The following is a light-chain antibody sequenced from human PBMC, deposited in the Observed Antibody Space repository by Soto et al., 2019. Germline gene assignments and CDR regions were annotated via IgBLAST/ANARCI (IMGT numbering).Light chain of an antibody. CDR2: AAS. Sequence: DIQMTPSPSSLSATVGDSVTITCRASQSFNSYLNWYQQKPGKAPKLLIYAASSLQSGVPSRFSGSGSGTDFTLTISSLQPEDFETYYCQQTYSTPLTFGGGTKVDIK. V-gene: IGKV1-39*01. CDR1: QSFNSY. J-gene: IGKJ4*01. CDR3: QQTYSTPLT.